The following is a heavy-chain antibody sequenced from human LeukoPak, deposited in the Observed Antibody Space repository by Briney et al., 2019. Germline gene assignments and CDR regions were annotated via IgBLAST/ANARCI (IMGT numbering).Heavy chain of an antibody. CDR3: ARDPDY. V-gene: IGHV3-48*01. J-gene: IGHJ4*02. CDR2: ISSSSSTI. CDR1: GFTFSSYG. Sequence: GGSLRLSCAASGFTFSSYGMSWVRPAPGKGLEWLSYISSSSSTIYYADSVKGRFTISRDNAKNSLYLQMNSLRAEDTAVYYCARDPDYWGQGTLVTVSS.